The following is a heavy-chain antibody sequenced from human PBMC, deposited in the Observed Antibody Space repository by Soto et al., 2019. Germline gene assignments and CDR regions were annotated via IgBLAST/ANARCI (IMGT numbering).Heavy chain of an antibody. Sequence: SETLSLTCTVTGGSISGYYGSWIRQPAGKGLEWIGRIYSSGSTNYNPSLKSRVTMSVDTSKKQFSLKLTSVTAADTAVYYCVRGGYYGSGSYYTLLDYWGQGTLVTVSS. J-gene: IGHJ4*02. CDR2: IYSSGST. D-gene: IGHD3-10*01. CDR3: VRGGYYGSGSYYTLLDY. V-gene: IGHV4-4*07. CDR1: GGSISGYY.